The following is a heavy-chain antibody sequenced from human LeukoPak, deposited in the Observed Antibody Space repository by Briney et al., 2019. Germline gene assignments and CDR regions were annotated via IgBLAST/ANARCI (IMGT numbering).Heavy chain of an antibody. Sequence: GGSLRLSCAASGFTFSSYAMSWVRQLPGKGLEWGSGISGSGGSTYFADSVKGRFTISRDNSKKTLYLQMNALRAEDTATYYCARDAKLGELSYYYYIMDVWGQGTTVTVSS. D-gene: IGHD3-10*02. CDR2: ISGSGGST. CDR3: ARDAKLGELSYYYYIMDV. CDR1: GFTFSSYA. V-gene: IGHV3-23*01. J-gene: IGHJ6*02.